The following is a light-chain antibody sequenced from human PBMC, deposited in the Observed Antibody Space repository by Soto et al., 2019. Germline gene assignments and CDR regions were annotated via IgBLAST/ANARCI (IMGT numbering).Light chain of an antibody. CDR1: QTVNRNH. CDR3: QQYIDSPRT. V-gene: IGKV3-20*01. CDR2: GVS. J-gene: IGKJ1*01. Sequence: IIVTQSPGTLALSPGDGATLSCRASQTVNRNHLAWYHQRPDQPPRLLIYGVSNRASGVPDRFSGDGSGTEFTLTIGRLDPDDFGVYYCQQYIDSPRTFGQGTRVEVK.